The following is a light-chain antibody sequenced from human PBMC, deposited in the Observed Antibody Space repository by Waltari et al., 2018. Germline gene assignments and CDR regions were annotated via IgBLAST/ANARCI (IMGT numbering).Light chain of an antibody. J-gene: IGLJ2*01. Sequence: QSVLTQPPSASGTPGQRVTISCSGSSSNIGSNYVYWDQQLPGKAPKLLIYRNNQRPSGVPDRFSGCKSGTSASLASSGLRSEDEADYYCAAWDDSPSGPVFGGGTKLTVL. CDR1: SSNIGSNY. CDR3: AAWDDSPSGPV. CDR2: RNN. V-gene: IGLV1-47*01.